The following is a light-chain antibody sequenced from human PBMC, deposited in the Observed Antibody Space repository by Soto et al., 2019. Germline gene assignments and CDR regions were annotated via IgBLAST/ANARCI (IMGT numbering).Light chain of an antibody. V-gene: IGLV3-21*02. CDR2: DDS. Sequence: SYELTQPPSVSVAPGQTARIPCGGNNIAHKSVHWYQQKAGQAPVLVVYDDSDRPSGIPERFSGSDSGNTATLTISRVEAGDEADYYCQVWDSSSDHYVFGTGTKLTVL. CDR3: QVWDSSSDHYV. J-gene: IGLJ1*01. CDR1: NIAHKS.